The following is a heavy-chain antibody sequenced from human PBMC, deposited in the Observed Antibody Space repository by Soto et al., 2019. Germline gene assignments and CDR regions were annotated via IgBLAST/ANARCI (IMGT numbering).Heavy chain of an antibody. J-gene: IGHJ4*02. D-gene: IGHD3-22*01. CDR3: ARQTYYYDSSGSIPFDY. CDR1: GGSISSSSYY. CDR2: IYYSGST. V-gene: IGHV4-39*01. Sequence: SETVSLTCTVSGGSISSSSYYWGWIRQPPGKGLEWIGSIYYSGSTYYNPSLKSRVTISVDTSKNQFSLKLSSVTAADTAVYYCARQTYYYDSSGSIPFDYWGQGTLVTVS.